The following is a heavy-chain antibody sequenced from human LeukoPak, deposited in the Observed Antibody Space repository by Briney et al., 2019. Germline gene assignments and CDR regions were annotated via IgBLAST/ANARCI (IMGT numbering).Heavy chain of an antibody. CDR2: IYYSGST. CDR1: GGSISSYY. D-gene: IGHD2-15*01. V-gene: IGHV4-59*12. CDR3: ARAFGGSWDFDY. Sequence: SETLSLTCTVSGGSISSYYWSWIRQPPGKGLEWIGYIYYSGSTNYNPSLKSRVTISVDTSKNQFSLKLSSVTAADTAVYYCARAFGGSWDFDYWGQGTLVTVSS. J-gene: IGHJ4*02.